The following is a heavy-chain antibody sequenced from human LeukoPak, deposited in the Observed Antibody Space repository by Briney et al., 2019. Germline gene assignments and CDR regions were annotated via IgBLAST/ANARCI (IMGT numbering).Heavy chain of an antibody. CDR1: GGSISSNNYY. CDR2: IYYSGST. CDR3: ARQTYYYDSSDRFDY. Sequence: PSETLSLTCTVSGGSISSNNYYWGWIRQPPGKGLEWIGSIYYSGSTYYNPSLKSRVTISVDTSKNQFSLKLSSVTAADTAMYYCARQTYYYDSSDRFDYWGQGTLVTVSS. V-gene: IGHV4-39*01. J-gene: IGHJ4*02. D-gene: IGHD3-22*01.